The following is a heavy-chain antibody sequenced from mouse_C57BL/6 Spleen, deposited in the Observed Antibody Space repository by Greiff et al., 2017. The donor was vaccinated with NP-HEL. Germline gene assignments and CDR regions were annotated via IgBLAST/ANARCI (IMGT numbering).Heavy chain of an antibody. Sequence: QVQLQQPGAELVKPGASVKLSCKASGYTFTSYWMHWVKQRPGQGLEWIGMIHPNSGSTNYNEKFKSKATLTVDKSSSTAYMQLSSLTSEDAAVYYCARTYYGSFDYWGQGTTLTVSS. V-gene: IGHV1-64*01. CDR2: IHPNSGST. CDR3: ARTYYGSFDY. J-gene: IGHJ2*01. CDR1: GYTFTSYW. D-gene: IGHD1-1*01.